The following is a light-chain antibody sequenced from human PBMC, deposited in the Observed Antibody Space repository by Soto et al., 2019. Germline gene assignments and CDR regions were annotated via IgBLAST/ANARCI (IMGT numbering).Light chain of an antibody. V-gene: IGKV1-39*01. CDR1: QRIGNY. Sequence: DIQMTQSPSALSASVGDRVTITCRSNQRIGNYLNWYQHKIEKSPRLLIYGASSLQSGVPSRFSGSGSGTNFTLTITNLQPEDFATYYCQQTNSFPITFGQGTRLEIK. CDR2: GAS. CDR3: QQTNSFPIT. J-gene: IGKJ5*01.